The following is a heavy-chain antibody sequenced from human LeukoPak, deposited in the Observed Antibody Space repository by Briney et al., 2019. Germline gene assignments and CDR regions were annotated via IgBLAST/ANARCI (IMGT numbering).Heavy chain of an antibody. V-gene: IGHV3-30*04. J-gene: IGHJ5*02. D-gene: IGHD2-2*01. CDR1: GTTFSIYA. CDR3: ARDGCSSTSCFRWFDP. Sequence: GRSLRLSCEASGTTFSIYALHWFRQAPGKGPEWVAAISNDGSEQYYADSVKGRFIISRDNTKNTMYLQMNGLTPEDTAKYYCARDGCSSTSCFRWFDPWGQGALVTVSS. CDR2: ISNDGSEQ.